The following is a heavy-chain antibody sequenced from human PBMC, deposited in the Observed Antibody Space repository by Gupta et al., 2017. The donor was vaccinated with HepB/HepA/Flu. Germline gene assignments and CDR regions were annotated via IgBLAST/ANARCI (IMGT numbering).Heavy chain of an antibody. CDR3: SSGLAHGDY. CDR1: GFTFPTYW. V-gene: IGHV3-7*01. CDR2: IRQDGRTK. Sequence: EVFLVESVGGLVQPGGSLRLSCAASGFTFPTYWMTWVRQSPGRGMEWVANIRQDGRTKAYVDSAKGRFTISRDNAKNSLYLQTDSLRVEDTAVDYGSSGLAHGDYWGQGTLVTVSS. J-gene: IGHJ4*02. D-gene: IGHD3/OR15-3a*01.